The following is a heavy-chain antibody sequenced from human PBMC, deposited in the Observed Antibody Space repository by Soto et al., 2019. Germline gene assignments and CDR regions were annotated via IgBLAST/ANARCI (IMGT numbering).Heavy chain of an antibody. V-gene: IGHV5-51*01. Sequence: GESLKLSCKGSGYSFTSYWIGWVRQMPGKGLEWMGIIYPGDSDTRYSPSVQGRFTISADNSISTAYLQWSSLKASDTAMYYCARNLEYSSSSTYYGMDVWGQGTTVTVSS. J-gene: IGHJ6*02. CDR3: ARNLEYSSSSTYYGMDV. D-gene: IGHD6-6*01. CDR2: IYPGDSDT. CDR1: GYSFTSYW.